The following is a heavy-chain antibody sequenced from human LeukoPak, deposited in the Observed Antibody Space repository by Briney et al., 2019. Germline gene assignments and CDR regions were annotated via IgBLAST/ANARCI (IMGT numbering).Heavy chain of an antibody. Sequence: GGSLRLSCATSGFTFSNYWMSWVRQAPGRGLEWVANIRQDGSEKFYVDSVKGRFTISRDNAKNSLYLQMNSLRAEDTALYYCAKGFSGGYYYSSGNYHHWYFDLWGRGTLVTVSS. D-gene: IGHD3-10*01. V-gene: IGHV3-7*03. J-gene: IGHJ2*01. CDR3: AKGFSGGYYYSSGNYHHWYFDL. CDR1: GFTFSNYW. CDR2: IRQDGSEK.